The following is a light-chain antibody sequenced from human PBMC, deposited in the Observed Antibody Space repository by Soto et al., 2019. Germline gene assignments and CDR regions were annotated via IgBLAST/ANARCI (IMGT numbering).Light chain of an antibody. V-gene: IGKV3-20*01. CDR3: QQYGNSLWT. CDR2: DAS. Sequence: EIVLTQSPGTLSLSPGERATLSCRASQSVNSRYSAWYQQKPGQAPRLLIYDASSRATGIPDRFSGSGSGTVFTLTISRLEPEDVAVYYCQQYGNSLWTFGQGTKVEIK. J-gene: IGKJ1*01. CDR1: QSVNSRY.